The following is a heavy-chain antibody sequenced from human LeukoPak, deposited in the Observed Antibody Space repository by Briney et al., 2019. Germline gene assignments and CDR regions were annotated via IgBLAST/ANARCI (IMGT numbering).Heavy chain of an antibody. CDR3: ARGWFGELLLDY. D-gene: IGHD3-10*01. V-gene: IGHV4-59*01. CDR1: VRSISSLY. CDR2: IYYSGST. Sequence: PSETLSLTCSVSVRSISSLYWSWIRQPPGKGLEWIGYIYYSGSTNYNPSLKSRVTISVDTSKNQFSLKLSSVTAADTAVYYCARGWFGELLLDYWGQGTLVTVSS. J-gene: IGHJ4*02.